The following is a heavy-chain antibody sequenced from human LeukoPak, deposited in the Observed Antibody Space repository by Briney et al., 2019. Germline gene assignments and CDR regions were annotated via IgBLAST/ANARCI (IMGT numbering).Heavy chain of an antibody. CDR3: ARDLLWFGDNWFDP. Sequence: ASVKVSCKASGYTFNGYYMHWVRQAPGQGLEWMGWINPNSGGTNYAQKFQGRVTMTRDTSISTAYMELSRLRSDDTAVYYCARDLLWFGDNWFDPWGQGTLVTVSS. CDR2: INPNSGGT. D-gene: IGHD3-10*01. CDR1: GYTFNGYY. V-gene: IGHV1-2*02. J-gene: IGHJ5*02.